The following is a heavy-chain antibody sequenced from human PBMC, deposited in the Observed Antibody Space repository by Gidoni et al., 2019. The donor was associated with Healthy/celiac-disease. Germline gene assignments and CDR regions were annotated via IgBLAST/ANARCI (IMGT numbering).Heavy chain of an antibody. V-gene: IGHV3-9*01. CDR3: AKDIYSGYDTPLYGMDV. D-gene: IGHD5-12*01. CDR2: ISWNSGSI. J-gene: IGHJ6*02. CDR1: GFTFDDYA. Sequence: EVQLVASGGGLVQPGRSLRLSCAASGFTFDDYAMHWVRQAPGKGLEWVSGISWNSGSIGYADSVKGRFTISRDNAKNSLYLQMNSLRAEDTALYYCAKDIYSGYDTPLYGMDVWGQGTTVTVSS.